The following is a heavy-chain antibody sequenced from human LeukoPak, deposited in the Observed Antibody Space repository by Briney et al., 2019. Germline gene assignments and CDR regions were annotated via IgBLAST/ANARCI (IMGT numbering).Heavy chain of an antibody. J-gene: IGHJ5*02. V-gene: IGHV4-39*02. Sequence: ASETLSLTCTVSGDSVSSRNYLWGWIRQPPGKGLEWIGNVDYSGSTYYDPSLRGRVTISLDTSKNHFSLNLNSVSDADTAIYYCARYSRSFGWFDPWGRGTLVIVSS. CDR3: ARYSRSFGWFDP. CDR1: GDSVSSRNYL. CDR2: VDYSGST. D-gene: IGHD6-6*01.